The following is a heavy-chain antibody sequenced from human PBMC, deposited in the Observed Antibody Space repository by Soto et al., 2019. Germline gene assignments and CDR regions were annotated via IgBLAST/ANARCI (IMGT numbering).Heavy chain of an antibody. Sequence: QVQLVESGGGVVQPGRSLRLSCVASGFTFSSYAMHWVRQAPGKGLEWVAVISYDGSNKYYADSVKGRFTISRDNSKNTLYLQMNSLRAEDTAVYYCARQRGYSYGHHFDYWGQGTLVTVSS. CDR2: ISYDGSNK. J-gene: IGHJ4*02. D-gene: IGHD5-18*01. CDR1: GFTFSSYA. V-gene: IGHV3-30-3*01. CDR3: ARQRGYSYGHHFDY.